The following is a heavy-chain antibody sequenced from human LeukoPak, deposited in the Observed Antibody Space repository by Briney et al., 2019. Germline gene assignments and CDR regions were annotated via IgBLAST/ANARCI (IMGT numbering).Heavy chain of an antibody. CDR3: ATGSGGSSWGYDAFDI. CDR2: INHSGSP. V-gene: IGHV4-34*01. J-gene: IGHJ3*02. CDR1: GGSFSGYY. D-gene: IGHD6-13*01. Sequence: TSETLSLTCAVYGGSFSGYYWSWIRQPPGKVLEWIGEINHSGSPNYHPSLKTRAALPVDTPKTQFSLKLSSVPAADTAVYYCATGSGGSSWGYDAFDIWGQGTMVTVSS.